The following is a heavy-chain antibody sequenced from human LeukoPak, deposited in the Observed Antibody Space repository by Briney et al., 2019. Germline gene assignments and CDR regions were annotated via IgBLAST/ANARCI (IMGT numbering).Heavy chain of an antibody. CDR1: GGSISSSSYY. CDR3: ARRLMGAGSGSYYSFFDY. Sequence: PSETLSLTCTVSGGSISSSSYYWGWIRQPPGKGLEWIGSIYYSGSTYYNPSLKSRVTISVDTSKNQFSLKLSSVTAADMAVYYCARRLMGAGSGSYYSFFDYWGQGTLVTVSS. CDR2: IYYSGST. J-gene: IGHJ4*02. V-gene: IGHV4-39*01. D-gene: IGHD3-10*01.